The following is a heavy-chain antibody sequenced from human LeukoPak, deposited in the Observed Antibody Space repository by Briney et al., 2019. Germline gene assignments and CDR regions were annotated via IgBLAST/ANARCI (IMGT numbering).Heavy chain of an antibody. CDR1: GFTFSSYS. Sequence: GGSLRLSCAASGFTFSSYSMNWVRQAPGKGLEWVSYISSSSSTIYYADSVKGRFTISRDNAKNSLYLQMNSLRAEDTAVYYCARGITISKNWFDPWGRGTLVTVSS. J-gene: IGHJ5*02. D-gene: IGHD3-9*01. CDR2: ISSSSSTI. CDR3: ARGITISKNWFDP. V-gene: IGHV3-48*01.